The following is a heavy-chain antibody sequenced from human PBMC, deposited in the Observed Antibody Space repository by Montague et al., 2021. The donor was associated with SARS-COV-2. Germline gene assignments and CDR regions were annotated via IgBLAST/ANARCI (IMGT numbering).Heavy chain of an antibody. CDR1: GDSVARNRAA. J-gene: IGHJ4*02. CDR2: TYYRSKWYN. CDR3: ARTSASSDY. V-gene: IGHV6-1*01. Sequence: CAISGDSVARNRAASDGNTQSPSKGLEWVGRTYYRSKWYNDYAVSVKSRITINPDTSKNQISLQLNSVTPEDTAVYYCARTSASSDYWGQGTLVTVSS. D-gene: IGHD1-26*01.